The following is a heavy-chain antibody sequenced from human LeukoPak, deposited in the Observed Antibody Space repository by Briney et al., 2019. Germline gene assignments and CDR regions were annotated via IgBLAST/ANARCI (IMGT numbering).Heavy chain of an antibody. Sequence: PGGSLRLSCSASGFTFSSYTMHWVRQTPGKGLEYVSAISSNGGSTYYADSVKGRFTISRDNSKNTLYLQMSSLRAEDTAVYYCARDRLRSSGDYYYYYGMDVWGQGTTVTVSS. CDR1: GFTFSSYT. CDR2: ISSNGGST. J-gene: IGHJ6*02. V-gene: IGHV3-64D*09. D-gene: IGHD6-6*01. CDR3: ARDRLRSSGDYYYYYGMDV.